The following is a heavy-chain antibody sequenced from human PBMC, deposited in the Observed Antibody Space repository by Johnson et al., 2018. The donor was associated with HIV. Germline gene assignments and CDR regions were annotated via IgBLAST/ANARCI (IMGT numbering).Heavy chain of an antibody. J-gene: IGHJ3*02. Sequence: QVQLVESGGGVVQPGRSLRLSCAASGFTFSSYGMHWVRQAPGKGLEWVAVMWYDGSNKYYADSVKGRFTISRDNSKNTLYLQMNSLRAEDTAVYYCARDTWVLSYAFDIWGPGTMVIVSS. CDR2: MWYDGSNK. V-gene: IGHV3-33*01. D-gene: IGHD2-8*01. CDR3: ARDTWVLSYAFDI. CDR1: GFTFSSYG.